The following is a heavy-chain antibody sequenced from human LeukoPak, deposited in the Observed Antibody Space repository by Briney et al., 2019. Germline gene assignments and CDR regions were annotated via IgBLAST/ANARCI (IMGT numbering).Heavy chain of an antibody. J-gene: IGHJ3*02. V-gene: IGHV3-23*01. D-gene: IGHD3-3*01. CDR3: AKSRVSGINDAFDI. Sequence: PGGSLRLSCAASGFTFSTFGTTWVRHAPGKGMEWVSAISGSAVITFYADSVKGRFTISRDNSKNTLYLQMNSLRAEDTALYYCAKSRVSGINDAFDIWGQGTMVTVSS. CDR1: GFTFSTFG. CDR2: ISGSAVIT.